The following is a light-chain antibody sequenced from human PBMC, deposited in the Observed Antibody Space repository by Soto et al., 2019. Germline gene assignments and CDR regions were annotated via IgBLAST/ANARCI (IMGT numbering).Light chain of an antibody. CDR1: QSVSSY. CDR2: DAS. Sequence: EIVLTQSPATLSLSPGERATLSCRASQSVSSYLAWYQQKPGQAPRHLIYDASNRATGIPARFSGSGSGTDFTLTISSLEPEDFAVYYCQQHSNWPPYTFGQGTKLEIK. V-gene: IGKV3-11*01. J-gene: IGKJ2*01. CDR3: QQHSNWPPYT.